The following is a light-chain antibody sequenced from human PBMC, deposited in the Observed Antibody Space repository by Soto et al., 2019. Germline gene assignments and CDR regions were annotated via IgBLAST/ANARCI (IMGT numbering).Light chain of an antibody. V-gene: IGKV3-11*01. CDR3: QQRSNWPIT. J-gene: IGKJ5*01. CDR1: QSVSSY. CDR2: DAS. Sequence: EIVLTQSPATLSLSPGERATRSCRASQSVSSYLAWYQQKPGQAPRLLIYDASNRATGIPARFSGSGSGTDFTLTISSLEPEDFAVYYCQQRSNWPITLGQGTRLEIK.